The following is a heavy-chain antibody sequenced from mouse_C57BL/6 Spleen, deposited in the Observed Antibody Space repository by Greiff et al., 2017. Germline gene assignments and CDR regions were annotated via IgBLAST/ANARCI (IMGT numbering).Heavy chain of an antibody. CDR3: ARQNDDGGDAMDY. V-gene: IGHV5-6*01. D-gene: IGHD2-4*01. CDR1: GFTFSSYG. J-gene: IGHJ4*01. Sequence: EVMLVESGGDLVKPGGSLKLSCAASGFTFSSYGMSWVRQTPDKRLEWVATISSGGSYTYYPDSVKGRFTISRDNAKNTLYLQMSSLKSEDTAMYYCARQNDDGGDAMDYWGQGTSVTVSS. CDR2: ISSGGSYT.